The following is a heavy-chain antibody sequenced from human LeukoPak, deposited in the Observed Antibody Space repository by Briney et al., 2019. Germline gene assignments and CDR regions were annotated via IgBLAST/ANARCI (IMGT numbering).Heavy chain of an antibody. J-gene: IGHJ4*02. Sequence: ASVKVSCKASGYTFNSYDINWVRQATGQGIEWMGWMNPNSGNTGYAQRFQGRVTMTRNTSISTAYMELSSLRSEDTAVYYCARVSGRGSSGYYLHFDDWGQGTLVTVSS. CDR2: MNPNSGNT. CDR3: ARVSGRGSSGYYLHFDD. V-gene: IGHV1-8*01. D-gene: IGHD3-22*01. CDR1: GYTFNSYD.